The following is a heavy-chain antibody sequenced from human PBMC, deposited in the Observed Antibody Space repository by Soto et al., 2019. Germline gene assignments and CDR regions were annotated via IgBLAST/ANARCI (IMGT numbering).Heavy chain of an antibody. CDR3: AREGEDYCSVPRCFNYYGLDV. Sequence: QVQLVESGGGVVQPGTSLRLSCTASGFTFNSYGIHWVRQAPGKGLEWLALIEYNAKNRFYADSVKGRFSISRDNSRNTVYLRVKGLRAEVTAVYYSAREGEDYCSVPRCFNYYGLDVWGQGTTVIVSS. J-gene: IGHJ6*02. CDR2: IEYNAKNR. CDR1: GFTFNSYG. D-gene: IGHD2-15*01. V-gene: IGHV3-33*05.